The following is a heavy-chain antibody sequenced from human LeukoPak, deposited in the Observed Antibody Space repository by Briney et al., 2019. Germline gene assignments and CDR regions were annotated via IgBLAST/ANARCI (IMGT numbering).Heavy chain of an antibody. D-gene: IGHD3-10*01. CDR3: ARGYGSGSSRLRTWFDP. V-gene: IGHV4-31*03. Sequence: PSETLSLTCTVSGGSISSGGYYWSWIRQHPGKGLEWIGYIYYSGSTYYNPSLKSRATISVDTSKNQFSLKLSSVTAADTAVYYCARGYGSGSSRLRTWFDPWGQGTLVTVSS. CDR2: IYYSGST. CDR1: GGSISSGGYY. J-gene: IGHJ5*02.